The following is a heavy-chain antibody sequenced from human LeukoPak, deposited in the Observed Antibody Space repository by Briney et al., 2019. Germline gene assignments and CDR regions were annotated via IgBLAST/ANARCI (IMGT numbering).Heavy chain of an antibody. V-gene: IGHV4-61*02. CDR2: IYTSGST. CDR1: GGSISSGSYY. Sequence: PSQTLSLTCTVSGGSISSGSYYWSWIRQPAGKGLEWIGRIYTSGSTNYNPSLKSRVTISVDTSKNQFSLKLSSVTAADTAVYYCARDYCSSTSCHHYYYYMDVWGKGTTVTVSS. D-gene: IGHD2-2*01. J-gene: IGHJ6*03. CDR3: ARDYCSSTSCHHYYYYMDV.